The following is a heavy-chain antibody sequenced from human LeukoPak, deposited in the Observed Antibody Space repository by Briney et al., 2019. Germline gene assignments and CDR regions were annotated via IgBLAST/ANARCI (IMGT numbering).Heavy chain of an antibody. CDR3: ARAQRIYYYRSGSYYKTEIFDY. D-gene: IGHD3-10*01. J-gene: IGHJ4*02. CDR2: INHSGST. CDR1: GGSFSGYY. Sequence: SETLSLTCAVYGGSFSGYYLSWIRQPPGKGLEWIGEINHSGSTNYNPSLKSRVTISVDTSKNQFSLKLSSVTAADTAVYYCARAQRIYYYRSGSYYKTEIFDYWGQGTLVTVSS. V-gene: IGHV4-34*01.